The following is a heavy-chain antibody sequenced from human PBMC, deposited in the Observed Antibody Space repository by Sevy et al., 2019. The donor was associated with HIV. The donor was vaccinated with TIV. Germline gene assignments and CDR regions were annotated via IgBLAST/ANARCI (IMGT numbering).Heavy chain of an antibody. CDR1: GFTFSPYA. V-gene: IGHV3-23*01. CDR2: ISGSGDST. D-gene: IGHD3-22*01. Sequence: GGSLRLSCAASGFTFSPYAMSWVRQAPGKGLEWVSAISGSGDSTYNADSVEGRFTISRDNSKNTLYLEMNSLRVEDTAVYYCAKGDRSFYGLDVWGQGTTVTVSS. J-gene: IGHJ6*02. CDR3: AKGDRSFYGLDV.